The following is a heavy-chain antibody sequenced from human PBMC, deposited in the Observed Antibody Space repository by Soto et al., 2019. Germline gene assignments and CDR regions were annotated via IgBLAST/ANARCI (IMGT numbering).Heavy chain of an antibody. CDR3: ARTSITIFGVALLSDP. V-gene: IGHV4-30-4*01. J-gene: IGHJ5*02. Sequence: SETLSLTCTVSGGSISSGDYYWSWIRQPPGKGLEWIGYIYYSGSTYYNPSLKSRVTISVDTSKNQFSLKLSSVTAADTAVYYCARTSITIFGVALLSDPWGQGTLVTVSS. CDR2: IYYSGST. D-gene: IGHD3-3*01. CDR1: GGSISSGDYY.